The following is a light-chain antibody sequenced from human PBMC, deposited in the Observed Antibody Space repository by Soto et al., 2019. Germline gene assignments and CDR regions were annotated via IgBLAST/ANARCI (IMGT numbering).Light chain of an antibody. CDR2: DAS. Sequence: DIQMTQSPSTLSASVGDRVTITCRASQSISSWLAWYQQKPGKAPKLLIYDASSVESGVPSRFSGSGSGTEFPLTISLLQSDDFAHYYRQKYNSYSGTFRQATKVDIK. CDR1: QSISSW. V-gene: IGKV1-5*01. CDR3: QKYNSYSGT. J-gene: IGKJ1*01.